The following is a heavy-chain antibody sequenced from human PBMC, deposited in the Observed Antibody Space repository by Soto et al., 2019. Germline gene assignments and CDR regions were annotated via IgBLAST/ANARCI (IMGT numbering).Heavy chain of an antibody. V-gene: IGHV3-23*01. CDR2: ISGSGGRT. CDR3: AKGGYYYLSDI. CDR1: GFPISSYA. Sequence: PGGSLRLSCVASGFPISSYAMSWVRQTPAKGLELVSGISGSGGRTYYADSAQGRFTSPRDNSNNTLPLQMHIPRLDVTAVYLRAKGGYYYLSDIWGQGTMATVS. D-gene: IGHD3-10*01. J-gene: IGHJ3*02.